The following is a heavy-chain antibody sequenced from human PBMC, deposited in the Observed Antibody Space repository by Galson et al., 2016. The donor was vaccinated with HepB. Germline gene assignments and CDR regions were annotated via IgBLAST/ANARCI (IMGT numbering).Heavy chain of an antibody. Sequence: SLRLSGAASGFTFSSDWMSWVRQAPGKGLEWVANIKQDGSEKYYVDSVRGRFTITRDNAKNSLFLQMNRLRVEDTAVYYCAGDRQRHYYFYGMDVWRHGTTVTVS. D-gene: IGHD6-25*01. CDR3: AGDRQRHYYFYGMDV. J-gene: IGHJ6*02. CDR1: GFTFSSDW. CDR2: IKQDGSEK. V-gene: IGHV3-7*01.